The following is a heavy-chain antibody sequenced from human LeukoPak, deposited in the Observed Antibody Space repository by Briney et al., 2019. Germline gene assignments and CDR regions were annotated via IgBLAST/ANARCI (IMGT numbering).Heavy chain of an antibody. CDR1: GYTFTDYY. J-gene: IGHJ4*02. D-gene: IGHD6-19*01. CDR2: INPKSGGT. CDR3: ARSGSQWLAYYFDY. Sequence: GASVKVSCKASGYTFTDYYMHWVRQAPGQGLEWMGIINPKSGGTDFAQKFQGRVTMTKDTSISTAYMELYSLRSDDTAVYYCARSGSQWLAYYFDYWGQGALVTVSS. V-gene: IGHV1-2*02.